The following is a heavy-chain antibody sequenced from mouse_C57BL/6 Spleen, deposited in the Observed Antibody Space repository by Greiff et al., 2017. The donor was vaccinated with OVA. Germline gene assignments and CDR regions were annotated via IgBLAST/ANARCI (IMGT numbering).Heavy chain of an antibody. CDR2: IYPRSGNT. CDR1: GYTFTSYG. J-gene: IGHJ3*01. CDR3: ARDYGSSYESAY. Sequence: QVQLKESGAELARPGASVKLSCKASGYTFTSYGISWVKQRTGQGLEWIGEIYPRSGNTYYNEKFKGKATLTADKSSSTAYMELRSLTSGDSAVYVCARDYGSSYESAYWGQRTLVTVSA. D-gene: IGHD1-1*01. V-gene: IGHV1-81*01.